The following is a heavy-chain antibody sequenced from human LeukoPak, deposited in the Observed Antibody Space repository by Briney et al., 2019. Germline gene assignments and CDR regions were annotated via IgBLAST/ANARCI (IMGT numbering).Heavy chain of an antibody. V-gene: IGHV4-59*01. D-gene: IGHD5-18*01. CDR3: ARDPGYSYGHGWWFDP. Sequence: SETLSLTCTVSSGSINSYYWIWIRQPPGKGLVWIGYIYYSKSNNYNPSLKSRITISVDTSKNQFSLKLSSVTAADTAVYYCARDPGYSYGHGWWFDPWGQGTLVTVSS. J-gene: IGHJ5*02. CDR1: SGSINSYY. CDR2: IYYSKSN.